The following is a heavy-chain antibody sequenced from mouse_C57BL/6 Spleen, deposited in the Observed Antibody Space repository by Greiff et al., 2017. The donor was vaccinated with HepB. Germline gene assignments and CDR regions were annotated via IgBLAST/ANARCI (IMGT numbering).Heavy chain of an antibody. CDR2: INPYNGGT. D-gene: IGHD2-14*01. Sequence: EVQLQQSGPVLVKPGASVKMSCKASGYTFTDYYMNWVKQSHGKSLEWIGVINPYNGGTSYNQKFKGKATLTVDKSSSTAYMELNSLTSEDSAVYYCARWAGTRGFAYWGQGTLVTVSA. J-gene: IGHJ3*01. CDR1: GYTFTDYY. CDR3: ARWAGTRGFAY. V-gene: IGHV1-19*01.